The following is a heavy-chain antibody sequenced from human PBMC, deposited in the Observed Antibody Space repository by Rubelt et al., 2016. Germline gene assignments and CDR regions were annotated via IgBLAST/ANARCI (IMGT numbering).Heavy chain of an antibody. CDR3: AKVRYPKGLYFDY. D-gene: IGHD1-1*01. J-gene: IGHJ4*02. CDR2: ISGSGGSP. CDR1: A. V-gene: IGHV3-23*01. Sequence: AMSWVRQAPGKGLEWVSAISGSGGSPYYADSVKGRFTISRDNSKNTLYLQMNSLRAEDTAVYYCAKVRYPKGLYFDYWGQGTLVTVSS.